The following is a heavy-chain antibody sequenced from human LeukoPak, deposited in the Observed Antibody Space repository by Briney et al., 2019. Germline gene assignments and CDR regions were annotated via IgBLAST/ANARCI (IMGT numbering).Heavy chain of an antibody. V-gene: IGHV3-23*01. Sequence: GGSLRLSCAASEFAFGSYAMTWVRQAPGKGPEWVAAISDSGDNTYYTESMRGLFTISRDNSKNTLYLQMNSLRAEDTAVYYCASHRGYCSGGTCYSAFFDYWGQGTLVTVSS. CDR2: ISDSGDNT. CDR3: ASHRGYCSGGTCYSAFFDY. CDR1: EFAFGSYA. J-gene: IGHJ4*02. D-gene: IGHD2-15*01.